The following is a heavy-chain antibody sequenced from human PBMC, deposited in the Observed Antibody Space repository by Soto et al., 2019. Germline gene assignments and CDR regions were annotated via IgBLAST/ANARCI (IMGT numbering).Heavy chain of an antibody. CDR1: GGTFSSYT. CDR2: IIPILGIA. CDR3: ARDNVQYYYDSSGYYFDY. J-gene: IGHJ4*02. D-gene: IGHD3-22*01. V-gene: IGHV1-69*04. Sequence: SVKVSCKASGGTFSSYTISWVRQAPGQGLEWMGRIIPILGIANYAQKFQGRVTITADKSTSTAYMELSSLRSEDTAVYYCARDNVQYYYDSSGYYFDYWGQGTLVTVSS.